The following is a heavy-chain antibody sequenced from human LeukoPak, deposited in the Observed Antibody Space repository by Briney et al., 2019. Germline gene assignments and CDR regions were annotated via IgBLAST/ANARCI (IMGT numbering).Heavy chain of an antibody. V-gene: IGHV3-23*01. D-gene: IGHD2/OR15-2a*01. CDR3: AKDLKSTYYFDY. CDR2: ISGSGGST. CDR1: GFTFSSYA. Sequence: GGSLRLSCAASGFTFSSYAMSWVRQAPGEGLEWVSAISGSGGSTYYADSVKGRFTISRDNSKNTLYLQMNSLRAEDTAVYYCAKDLKSTYYFDYWGQGTLVTVSS. J-gene: IGHJ4*02.